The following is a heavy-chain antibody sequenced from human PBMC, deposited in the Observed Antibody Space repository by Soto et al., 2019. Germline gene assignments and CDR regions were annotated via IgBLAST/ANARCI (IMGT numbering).Heavy chain of an antibody. CDR1: GFTLSDHY. CDR2: MRKKVNSDTT. Sequence: EVHLVESGGGLVQPGGALRLSCAGSGFTLSDHYMDWVRQAPGKGLEWVGRMRKKVNSDTTEYAASVKGRFTISRDDSKDSLNLQMNSLKIEDTAVYYCARPPQSGNDFHVWGQGTTVTVSS. V-gene: IGHV3-72*01. CDR3: ARPPQSGNDFHV. D-gene: IGHD3-3*01. J-gene: IGHJ6*02.